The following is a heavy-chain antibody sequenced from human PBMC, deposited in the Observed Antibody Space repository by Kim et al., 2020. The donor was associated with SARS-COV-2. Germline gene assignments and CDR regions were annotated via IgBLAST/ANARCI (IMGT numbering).Heavy chain of an antibody. D-gene: IGHD3-10*01. V-gene: IGHV3-21*04. CDR2: IISDNYI. J-gene: IGHJ4*02. Sequence: GGSLRLSCAVSGFSFSSYSMNWVRQAPGKGLEWVSSIISDNYIYYADSVNGRSTISRDSAKNPLYLQMNGVRAGDTALYYCARDLLPNYYASGNIDYWGQGTLVTVCS. CDR1: GFSFSSYS. CDR3: ARDLLPNYYASGNIDY.